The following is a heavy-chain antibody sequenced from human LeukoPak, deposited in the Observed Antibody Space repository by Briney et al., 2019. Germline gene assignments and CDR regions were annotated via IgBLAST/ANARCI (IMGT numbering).Heavy chain of an antibody. CDR1: GFTFSTYW. V-gene: IGHV3-7*03. CDR2: INQDGSEK. J-gene: IGHJ4*02. CDR3: ARGEYQLPGDS. Sequence: GGSLRLSCAASGFTFSTYWMSWVRQAPGKGPEWVANINQDGSEKYYVDSVKGRFTISRDNAKKSLYLQMNSLRAEDTAVYYCARGEYQLPGDSWGQGTLVTVSS. D-gene: IGHD2-2*01.